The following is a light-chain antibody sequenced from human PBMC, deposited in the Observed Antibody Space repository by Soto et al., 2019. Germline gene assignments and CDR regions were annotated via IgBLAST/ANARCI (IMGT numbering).Light chain of an antibody. V-gene: IGKV3-20*01. CDR3: RPSCTSPVP. J-gene: IGKJ4*01. CDR2: GTS. CDR1: QSVSSRY. Sequence: EIVLTQSPGTLSLSPGDRATLSCRASQSVSSRYLAWYQQKPGQAPRLLIYGTSSRASGIPDTFSGSGSGTDFTLTLGPLEAEDFAVYWCRPSCTSPVPFGGGTAVVIK.